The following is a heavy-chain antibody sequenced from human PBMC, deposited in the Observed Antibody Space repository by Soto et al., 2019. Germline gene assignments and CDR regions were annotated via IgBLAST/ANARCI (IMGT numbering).Heavy chain of an antibody. CDR1: GFSLSNARMG. Sequence: GSGPTLVNPTENLTLTCTVSGFSLSNARMGVSWIRQPPGKALEWLAHIFSNDEKSYSTSLKSRLTISKDTSKSQVVLTMTNMDPVDTATYYCARIPKGGIAADDDDYWGQGTLVTVSS. J-gene: IGHJ4*02. CDR3: ARIPKGGIAADDDDY. CDR2: IFSNDEK. D-gene: IGHD6-13*01. V-gene: IGHV2-26*01.